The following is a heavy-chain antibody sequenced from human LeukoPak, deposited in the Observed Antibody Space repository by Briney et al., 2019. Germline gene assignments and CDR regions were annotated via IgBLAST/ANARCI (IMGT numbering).Heavy chain of an antibody. CDR2: NSDFGSS. CDR3: ARHSGGDGYNYNGMDV. CDR1: GFTFSRHA. Sequence: GGSLRLSCAASGFTFSRHAMHWVRQAPGKGLEWVSSNSDFGSSHHADSVKGRFTTSRDNAKNSVHLQMNSLRVEDTAIYYCARHSGGDGYNYNGMDVWGQGTMVTVSS. D-gene: IGHD6-19*01. V-gene: IGHV3-21*06. J-gene: IGHJ6*02.